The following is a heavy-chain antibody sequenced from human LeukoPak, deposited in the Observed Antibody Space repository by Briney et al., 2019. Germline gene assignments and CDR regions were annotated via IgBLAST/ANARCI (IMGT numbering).Heavy chain of an antibody. J-gene: IGHJ4*02. CDR1: GFTISSYG. CDR3: AKDGSSSWYYFDY. V-gene: IGHV3-30*18. D-gene: IGHD6-13*01. Sequence: PGRTLRLSCAASGFTISSYGMHWGRQAPGKGLEWVAVISYDGSNKYYADSVKGRFTISRDNSKNTLYLQMNSLRAEDTAVYYCAKDGSSSWYYFDYWGQGTLVTVSS. CDR2: ISYDGSNK.